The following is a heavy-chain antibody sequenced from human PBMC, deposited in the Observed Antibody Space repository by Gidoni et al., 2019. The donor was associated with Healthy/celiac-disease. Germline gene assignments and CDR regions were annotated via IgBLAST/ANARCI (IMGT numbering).Heavy chain of an antibody. D-gene: IGHD3-3*01. Sequence: QVQLQESGPGLVTPSGTLSLTCAVSGGSISSSNWWSWVRQPPGKGLEWIGEIYHSGSTNYNPSLKSRVTISVDKSKNQFSLKLSSVTAADTAVYYCARDPPIRILGSWSLSGSGDYYGMDVWGQGTTVTVSS. CDR2: IYHSGST. CDR1: GGSISSSNW. CDR3: ARDPPIRILGSWSLSGSGDYYGMDV. V-gene: IGHV4-4*02. J-gene: IGHJ6*02.